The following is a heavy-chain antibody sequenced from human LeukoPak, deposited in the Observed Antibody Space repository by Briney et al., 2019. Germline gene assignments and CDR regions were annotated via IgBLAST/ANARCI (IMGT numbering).Heavy chain of an antibody. V-gene: IGHV4-59*08. CDR1: GGSISSYY. CDR2: IYYSGST. D-gene: IGHD4-17*01. CDR3: ATNRHDYGDYYYYGMDV. Sequence: SETLSLTCTVSGGSISSYYWSWIRQPPGKGLEWIGYIYYSGSTNYNPSLKSRVTISVDTSKNQFSLKLSSVTAADTAVYYCATNRHDYGDYYYYGMDVWGQGTMVTVSS. J-gene: IGHJ6*02.